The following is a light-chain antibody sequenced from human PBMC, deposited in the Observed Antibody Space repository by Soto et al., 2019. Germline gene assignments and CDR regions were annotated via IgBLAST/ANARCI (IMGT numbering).Light chain of an antibody. CDR1: QSISSW. CDR3: QQYNYFWA. J-gene: IGKJ1*01. CDR2: DAS. V-gene: IGKV1-5*01. Sequence: DIQMTQSPSTLSASVGDRVTITCRASQSISSWLAWYQQKPGKAPKLLIYDASNLESGVPSRFSGGGSGTEFSLPISSLQPDEFATYYCQQYNYFWAFGQGTRVEIK.